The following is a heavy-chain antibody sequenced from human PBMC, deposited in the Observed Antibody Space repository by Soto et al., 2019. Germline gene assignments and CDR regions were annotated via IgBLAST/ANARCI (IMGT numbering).Heavy chain of an antibody. CDR2: IYYSGST. D-gene: IGHD1-1*01. J-gene: IGHJ6*02. V-gene: IGHV4-59*01. CDR1: GGSISSYY. CDR3: AREGTTVDSYYYYGMDV. Sequence: QVQLQESGPGLVKPSETLSLTCTVSGGSISSYYWSWIRQPPGKGLEWIGYIYYSGSTNYNASLTSGVTISVDTSKNQFSLKLSSATAADTAVYYCAREGTTVDSYYYYGMDVWGQGTTVTVSS.